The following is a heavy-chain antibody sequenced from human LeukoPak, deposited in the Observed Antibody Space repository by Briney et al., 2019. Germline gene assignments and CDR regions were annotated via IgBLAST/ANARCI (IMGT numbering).Heavy chain of an antibody. V-gene: IGHV1-2*02. Sequence: GASVTVSCTSSGYTFTVYYIHWVRQAPRQGLEWMGCINPNSGGTNYEQKFQGRVTMTRDTSISTAYMELSRLRSDDTAVYYCAREGASIAVAGLYYYGMDVWGQGTTVTVSS. D-gene: IGHD6-19*01. CDR2: INPNSGGT. CDR3: AREGASIAVAGLYYYGMDV. J-gene: IGHJ6*02. CDR1: GYTFTVYY.